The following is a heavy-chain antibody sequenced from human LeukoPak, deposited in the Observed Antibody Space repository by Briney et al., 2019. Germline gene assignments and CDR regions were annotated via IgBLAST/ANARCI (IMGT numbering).Heavy chain of an antibody. CDR2: ISGSGGST. V-gene: IGHV3-23*01. D-gene: IGHD3-22*01. CDR3: AKARQYYYDSSGSYLVDY. J-gene: IGHJ4*02. CDR1: GFTFSSYA. Sequence: GGSLRLSCAASGFTFSSYAMSWVRQAPGKGLEWVSAISGSGGSTYYADSVKGRFTISRDNSKNTLYLQMNSLRAEDTAVYYCAKARQYYYDSSGSYLVDYWGQGTLVTVSS.